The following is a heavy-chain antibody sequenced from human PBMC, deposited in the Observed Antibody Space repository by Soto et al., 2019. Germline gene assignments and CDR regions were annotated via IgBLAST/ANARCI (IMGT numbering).Heavy chain of an antibody. V-gene: IGHV1-2*02. D-gene: IGHD6-6*01. CDR1: GYTFTGYY. Sequence: ASVKVSCKASGYTFTGYYMHWVRQAPGQGLEWMGWISPNSGGTNYAQKFQGRVTMTRDTSISTAYMELSRLRSDDTAVYYCARLPSIAARPNYYYGMDVWGQGTTVTVSS. J-gene: IGHJ6*02. CDR2: ISPNSGGT. CDR3: ARLPSIAARPNYYYGMDV.